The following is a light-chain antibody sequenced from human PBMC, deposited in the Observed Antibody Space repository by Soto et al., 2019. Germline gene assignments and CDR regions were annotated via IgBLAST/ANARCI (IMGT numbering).Light chain of an antibody. Sequence: DIQMTQSPSTLSASVGDRVTITCRASQSISSWLAWYQQKPGKAPKFRIQKASTLESGVPSRFSGSGSGTEFTLTITSLQPYDFATYFCQQYESYPLTFGGGTKVEIK. V-gene: IGKV1-5*03. J-gene: IGKJ4*01. CDR3: QQYESYPLT. CDR2: KAS. CDR1: QSISSW.